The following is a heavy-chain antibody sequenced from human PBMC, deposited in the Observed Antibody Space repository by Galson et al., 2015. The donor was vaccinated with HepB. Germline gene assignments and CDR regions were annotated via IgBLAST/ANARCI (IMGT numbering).Heavy chain of an antibody. CDR2: IRASGGYT. J-gene: IGHJ4*02. CDR1: GFTFGNSG. D-gene: IGHD4-11*01. CDR3: AKGGTTVTPWGY. Sequence: SLRLSCAASGFTFGNSGMSWVRQAPGKGPECDSTIRASGGYTDYADSVKGRFTISRDNSKNTLYLEMNSLRAEDTAVYYCAKGGTTVTPWGYWGQGTLVTVSS. V-gene: IGHV3-23*01.